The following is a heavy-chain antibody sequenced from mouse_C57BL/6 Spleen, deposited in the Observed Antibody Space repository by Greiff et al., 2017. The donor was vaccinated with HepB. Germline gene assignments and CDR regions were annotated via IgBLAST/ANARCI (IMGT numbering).Heavy chain of an antibody. V-gene: IGHV2-9-1*01. J-gene: IGHJ1*03. CDR2: IWTGGGT. Sequence: VMLVESGPGLVAPSQSLSITCTVSGFSLTSYAISWVRQPPGKGLEWLGVIWTGGGTNYNSALKSRLSISKDNSKSQVFLKMNSLQTDDTARYYCARNYYGISDWYFDVWGTGTTVTVSS. CDR1: GFSLTSYA. CDR3: ARNYYGISDWYFDV. D-gene: IGHD1-1*01.